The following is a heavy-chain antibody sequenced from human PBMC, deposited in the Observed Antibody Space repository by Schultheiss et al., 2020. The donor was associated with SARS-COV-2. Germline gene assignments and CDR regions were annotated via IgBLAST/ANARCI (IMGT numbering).Heavy chain of an antibody. J-gene: IGHJ6*02. CDR3: ARQNGLRVTTRRYYYYGMDV. V-gene: IGHV4-34*01. CDR1: GGSISSYY. D-gene: IGHD4-11*01. CDR2: INHSGST. Sequence: SETLSLTCTVSGGSISSYYWSWIRQPPGKGLEWIGEINHSGSTNYNPSLKSRVTISVDTSKNQFSLKLSSVTAADTAVYYCARQNGLRVTTRRYYYYGMDVWGQGTTVTVSS.